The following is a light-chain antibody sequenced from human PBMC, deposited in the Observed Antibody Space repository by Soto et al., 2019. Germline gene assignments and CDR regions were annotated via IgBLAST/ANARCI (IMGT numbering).Light chain of an antibody. J-gene: IGKJ2*01. V-gene: IGKV3-11*01. Sequence: EIVLTQSPATLSLSPGERATLSCRASQSVSNYLAWFQQRPGQAPRLLIYDASNRATGIPARFSGSGSGTDFTLTISSLEPEDFAVYYCQQRSDWPLYTFGQGTHLEIK. CDR3: QQRSDWPLYT. CDR1: QSVSNY. CDR2: DAS.